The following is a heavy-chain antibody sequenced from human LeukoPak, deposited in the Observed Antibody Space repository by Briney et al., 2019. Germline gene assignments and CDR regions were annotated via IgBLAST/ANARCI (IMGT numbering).Heavy chain of an antibody. CDR2: FYYSGST. V-gene: IGHV4-59*08. CDR3: ARGVEMATIGNYYYYMDV. Sequence: PSETLSLTCTVSGGSMRSYYWNWIRQPPGKGLEWIGYFYYSGSTNYNPSLKSRVTMSVDTSKKQFSLKLSSGTAADTAVYYCARGVEMATIGNYYYYMDVWGKGTTVTVSS. D-gene: IGHD5-24*01. CDR1: GGSMRSYY. J-gene: IGHJ6*03.